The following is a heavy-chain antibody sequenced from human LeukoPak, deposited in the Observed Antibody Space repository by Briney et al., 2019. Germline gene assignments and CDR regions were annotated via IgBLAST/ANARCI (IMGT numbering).Heavy chain of an antibody. V-gene: IGHV3-66*01. Sequence: GGSLRLSCAASGFTVSSNYMSWVRQAPGKGLEWVSVIYSGGSTYYADSVKGRFIISRDNSKNTLYLQMKSLRAEDTAVYYCARDSHWYSSGQPGHSDYWGQGTLVTVSS. CDR1: GFTVSSNY. CDR3: ARDSHWYSSGQPGHSDY. D-gene: IGHD6-19*01. CDR2: IYSGGST. J-gene: IGHJ4*02.